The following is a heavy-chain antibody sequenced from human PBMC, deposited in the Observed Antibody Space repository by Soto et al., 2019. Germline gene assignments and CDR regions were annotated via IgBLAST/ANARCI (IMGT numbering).Heavy chain of an antibody. V-gene: IGHV1-18*01. Sequence: GLEWMGWISAYNGNTNYAQKLQGRVTMTTDTSTSTAYMELRSLRSDATAGYYCATGKRIVGAQRVRAFDLRGQGTMVTVS. J-gene: IGHJ3*01. CDR2: ISAYNGNT. D-gene: IGHD1-26*01. CDR3: ATGKRIVGAQRVRAFDL.